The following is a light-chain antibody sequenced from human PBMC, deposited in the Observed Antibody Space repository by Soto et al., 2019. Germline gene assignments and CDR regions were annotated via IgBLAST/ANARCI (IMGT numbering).Light chain of an antibody. V-gene: IGLV2-14*01. Sequence: QSALTQPASVSGSPGQSITISCTGTSSDVGGYNSVSWYQQHPGKAPKLMIYDVSNRPSGVSNRFSGSKSGNTASLTISGLHAEDEADYYCSSYTSSSTVVFGGGTQLTVL. CDR2: DVS. J-gene: IGLJ2*01. CDR3: SSYTSSSTVV. CDR1: SSDVGGYNS.